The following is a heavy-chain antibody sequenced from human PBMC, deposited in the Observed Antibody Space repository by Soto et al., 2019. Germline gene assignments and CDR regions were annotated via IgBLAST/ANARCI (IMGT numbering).Heavy chain of an antibody. CDR3: ARASYDFWSGYYDAFDI. J-gene: IGHJ3*02. V-gene: IGHV1-18*01. Sequence: ASVKVSCKASGYTFTSYGISWVRQAPGQGLEWMGWISAYNGNTNYAQKLQGRVTMTTDTSTSTAYMELRSLRSDDTSVYYCARASYDFWSGYYDAFDIWGQATMVTVSS. D-gene: IGHD3-3*01. CDR1: GYTFTSYG. CDR2: ISAYNGNT.